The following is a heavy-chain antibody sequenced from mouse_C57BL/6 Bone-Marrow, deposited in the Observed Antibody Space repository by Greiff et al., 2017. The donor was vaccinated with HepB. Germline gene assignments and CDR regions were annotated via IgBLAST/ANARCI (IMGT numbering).Heavy chain of an antibody. CDR3: ARGYYGFAY. CDR2: ISYSGST. Sequence: EVQLVESGPGMVKPSQSLSLTCTVTGYSITSGYDGHWIRHFPGNKLEWMGYISYSGSTNYNPSLKSRISITHDTSKNHFFLKLNSVTTEDTATYYCARGYYGFAYWGQGTLVTVSA. D-gene: IGHD1-1*01. J-gene: IGHJ3*01. V-gene: IGHV3-1*01. CDR1: GYSITSGYD.